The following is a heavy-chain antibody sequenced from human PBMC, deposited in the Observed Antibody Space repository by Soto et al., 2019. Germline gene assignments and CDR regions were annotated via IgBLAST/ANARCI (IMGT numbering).Heavy chain of an antibody. V-gene: IGHV3-7*03. J-gene: IGHJ4*02. CDR1: GISTSSYW. CDR2: IKNDGSEK. CDR3: VTGYHSDY. Sequence: GGSLRLSCAASGISTSSYWMGWVRQAPGRGLEWVASIKNDGSEKYYMYSLKGRFTISRDNALNSLYLQMNSLRAEDTAVYFCVTGYHSDYWGQGTLVTVSS. D-gene: IGHD5-18*01.